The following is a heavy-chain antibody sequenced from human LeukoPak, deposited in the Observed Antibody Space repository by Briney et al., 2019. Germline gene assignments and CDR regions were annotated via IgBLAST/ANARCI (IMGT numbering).Heavy chain of an antibody. D-gene: IGHD3-10*01. CDR3: ARGHRADY. V-gene: IGHV3-33*01. J-gene: IGHJ4*02. Sequence: GRSLRLSCAASGFSLSAYGVHWVRQAPGKGLEWVAVIWYDGSNKYYADSVKGRFTISRDNSKNTLYLQMNSLRAEDTAVYYCARGHRADYWGQGTLVTVSS. CDR1: GFSLSAYG. CDR2: IWYDGSNK.